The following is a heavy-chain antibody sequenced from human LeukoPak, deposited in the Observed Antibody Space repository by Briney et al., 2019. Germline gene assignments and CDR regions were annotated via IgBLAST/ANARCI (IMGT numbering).Heavy chain of an antibody. CDR1: GYTFTSYA. D-gene: IGHD3-9*01. Sequence: ASVKVSCTASGYTFTSYAMHWVRQAPGQRLEWMGWINAGNGNTKYSQKFQGRVTMTRDTSTSTVYMELSSLRSEDTAVYYCARVPMTYDILTGFTFDPWGQGTLVTVSS. CDR3: ARVPMTYDILTGFTFDP. CDR2: INAGNGNT. V-gene: IGHV1-3*01. J-gene: IGHJ5*02.